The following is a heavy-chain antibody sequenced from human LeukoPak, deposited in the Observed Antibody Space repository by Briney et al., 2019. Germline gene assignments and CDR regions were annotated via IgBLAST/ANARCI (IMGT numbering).Heavy chain of an antibody. V-gene: IGHV3-30*18. CDR1: GFTFGSYG. D-gene: IGHD3-10*01. CDR2: ISYDGSNK. CDR3: AKDLGITMVRGVIKRLGYYYYYGMDV. J-gene: IGHJ6*02. Sequence: GRSLRLSCAASGFTFGSYGMHWVRQAPGKGLEWVAVISYDGSNKYYADSVKGRFTISRDNSKNTLYLQMNSLRAEDTAVYYCAKDLGITMVRGVIKRLGYYYYYGMDVWGQGTTVTVSS.